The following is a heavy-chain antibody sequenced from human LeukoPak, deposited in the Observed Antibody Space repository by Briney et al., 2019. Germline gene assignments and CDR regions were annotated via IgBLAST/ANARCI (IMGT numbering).Heavy chain of an antibody. CDR2: ISGDGGST. CDR1: GFTFDDYA. CDR3: AKDGLGGSGSYDYYYYYMDV. Sequence: GGSLRLSCAASGFTFDDYAMHWVRQAPGKGLEWVSLISGDGGSTYYADSVKGRFTISRDSSKNSLYLQMNSLRTEDTALYYCAKDGLGGSGSYDYYYYYMDVWGKGTTVTVSS. J-gene: IGHJ6*03. D-gene: IGHD3-10*01. V-gene: IGHV3-43*02.